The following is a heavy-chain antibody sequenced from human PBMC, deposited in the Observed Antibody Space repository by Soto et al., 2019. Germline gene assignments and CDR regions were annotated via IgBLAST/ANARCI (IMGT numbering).Heavy chain of an antibody. CDR2: IIPIFGTA. Sequence: SVKVSCKASGGTFSSYAISWVRQAPGQGLEWMGGIIPIFGTANYAQKFQGRVTITADESTSTAYIELSSLRCEDTAVYYCARSDIVVVVADYFDYWAQGTLVTVSS. CDR3: ARSDIVVVVADYFDY. CDR1: GGTFSSYA. J-gene: IGHJ4*02. D-gene: IGHD2-15*01. V-gene: IGHV1-69*13.